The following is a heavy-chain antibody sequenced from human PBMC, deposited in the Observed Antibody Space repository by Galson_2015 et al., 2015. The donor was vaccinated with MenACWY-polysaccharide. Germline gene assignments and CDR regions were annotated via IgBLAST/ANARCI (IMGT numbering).Heavy chain of an antibody. V-gene: IGHV3-23*01. J-gene: IGHJ4*02. D-gene: IGHD6-19*01. CDR3: AKDRGSGWLSY. CDR2: RSGGST. Sequence: RSGGSTYYADSVKGRFTISRDNSKNTLYLQMNSLRAEDTAVYYCAKDRGSGWLSYWGQGTLVTVSS.